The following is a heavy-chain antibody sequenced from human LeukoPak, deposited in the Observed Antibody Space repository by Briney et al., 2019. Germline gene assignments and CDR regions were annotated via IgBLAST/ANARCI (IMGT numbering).Heavy chain of an antibody. CDR3: ATETNGRHYDY. CDR1: GLTFSTSG. V-gene: IGHV3-21*06. Sequence: PGGSLRLSCTASGLTFSTSGFIWVRQAPGKGLEWVASICPTGSDRFHADSVKGLFTISRDHANISLSLQMNSRSAEDTAVYYCATETNGRHYDYWGQGTLLTVSS. J-gene: IGHJ4*02. CDR2: ICPTGSDR. D-gene: IGHD1-14*01.